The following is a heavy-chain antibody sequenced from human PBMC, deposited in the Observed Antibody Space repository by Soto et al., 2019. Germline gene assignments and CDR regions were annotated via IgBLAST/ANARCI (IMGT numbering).Heavy chain of an antibody. CDR1: GYDFTAYD. V-gene: IGHV1-8*02. Sequence: QVQLLQSGADLKQTGASVKVSCKASGYDFTAYDINWVRQASGQGLEWMGWMNPINGDTGSARRFHGRFSMTRNTATNSAYLELTSLRSDDTAVYYCGRGPSPRAPAGGTPYYYAMDVWGQVTTVTVSS. CDR2: MNPINGDT. CDR3: GRGPSPRAPAGGTPYYYAMDV. D-gene: IGHD6-13*01. J-gene: IGHJ6*02.